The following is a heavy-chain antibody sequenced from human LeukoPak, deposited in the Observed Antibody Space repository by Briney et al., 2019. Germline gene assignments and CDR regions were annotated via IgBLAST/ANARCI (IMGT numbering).Heavy chain of an antibody. Sequence: KPSETLSLTCTVSGGSISSYYWSWIRQPPGKGLEWIGYIYYSGSTNYNPSLKSRVTISVDTSKNQFSLKLSSVTAADTAVYYCARGLGELPETFYYYMDVWGKGTTVTISS. D-gene: IGHD3-10*01. CDR2: IYYSGST. CDR3: ARGLGELPETFYYYMDV. CDR1: GGSISSYY. J-gene: IGHJ6*03. V-gene: IGHV4-59*01.